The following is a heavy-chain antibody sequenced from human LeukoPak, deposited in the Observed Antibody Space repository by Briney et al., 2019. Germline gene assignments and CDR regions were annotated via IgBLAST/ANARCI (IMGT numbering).Heavy chain of an antibody. CDR2: IYPIDSDT. CDR3: ARPNRWLQLGVTDAFDI. D-gene: IGHD5-24*01. Sequence: KVGESLKISCRGSDYMFVNYWIGWVRHLPGKGLEWMGIIYPIDSDTRYSPSFEGQVTISADKSISTAYLQWSSLKASDTAMYYCARPNRWLQLGVTDAFDIWGQGTMVTVSS. J-gene: IGHJ3*02. V-gene: IGHV5-51*01. CDR1: DYMFVNYW.